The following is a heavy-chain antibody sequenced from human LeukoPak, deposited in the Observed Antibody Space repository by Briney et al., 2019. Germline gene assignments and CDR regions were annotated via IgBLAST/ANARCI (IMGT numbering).Heavy chain of an antibody. D-gene: IGHD1-1*01. CDR3: ARHDENDDAFDI. V-gene: IGHV4-39*01. CDR2: IYYSGST. Sequence: SETLSLTCTVSGGSISSSNYYWGWIRQPPGKGLEWIGSIYYSGSTYYNPSLKSRVTISVDTSKNQFSLKLSSVTAADTAVYYCARHDENDDAFDIWGQGTMVTVSS. J-gene: IGHJ3*02. CDR1: GGSISSSNYY.